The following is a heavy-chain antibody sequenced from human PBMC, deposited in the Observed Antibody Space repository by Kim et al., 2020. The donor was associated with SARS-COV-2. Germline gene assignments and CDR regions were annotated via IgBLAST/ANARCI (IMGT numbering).Heavy chain of an antibody. J-gene: IGHJ4*02. V-gene: IGHV3-23*01. D-gene: IGHD6-13*01. CDR2: IGGSAGRT. Sequence: GGSLRLSCAASGFTFTNYAMSWVRQAPGRGLEWVSAIGGSAGRTFYTDSVKGRFTISRDISKNTLYLQMNSLRAEDTAVYFCAKDSVFSSSWSRFYFDYWGQGSLVTVSS. CDR1: GFTFTNYA. CDR3: AKDSVFSSSWSRFYFDY.